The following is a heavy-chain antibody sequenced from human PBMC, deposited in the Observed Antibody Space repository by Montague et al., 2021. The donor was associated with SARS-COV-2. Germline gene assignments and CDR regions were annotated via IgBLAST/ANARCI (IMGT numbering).Heavy chain of an antibody. V-gene: IGHV3-23*01. CDR2: ISGSGGGT. CDR3: ARDLGGIDV. CDR1: VFTFSTYA. Sequence: SLSLSCAASVFTFSTYAMNWVRQAPGKGLEWVSGISGSGGGTFYADSVKGRFTISRDNSKNTLYLQMNSLRAEDTAVYYCARDLGGIDVWGQGTTVIVSS. J-gene: IGHJ6*02. D-gene: IGHD3-10*01.